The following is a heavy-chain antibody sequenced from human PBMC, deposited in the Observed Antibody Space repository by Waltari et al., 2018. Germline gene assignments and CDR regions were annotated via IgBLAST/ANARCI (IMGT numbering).Heavy chain of an antibody. Sequence: QVHLVESGGGVVQPGRSLRLSCAAPGFTFSRLFLPWVRQAPGKGLEWVAVILYDGSNKYYADSVKGRITISRDNSKNTLYLQMNSLRAEDTAVYYCARDAGQQHYYYGMDVWGQGTTVTVSS. CDR1: GFTFSRLF. D-gene: IGHD6-13*01. V-gene: IGHV3-30-3*01. CDR3: ARDAGQQHYYYGMDV. J-gene: IGHJ6*02. CDR2: ILYDGSNK.